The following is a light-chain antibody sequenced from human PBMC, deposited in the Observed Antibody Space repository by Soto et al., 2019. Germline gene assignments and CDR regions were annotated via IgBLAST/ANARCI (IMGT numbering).Light chain of an antibody. V-gene: IGKV4-1*01. J-gene: IGKJ1*01. CDR2: WAS. Sequence: DIVMTQSPDSLAVSLGERATINCKSSQSVLYSSNNKNYLAWYQQKPGQPPKLLIYWASTRESGVPDRFSGSGSGTDFTLTISSVQAEDVAVYYCQQYYSTPPPWTFGQGTKVEIK. CDR1: QSVLYSSNNKNY. CDR3: QQYYSTPPPWT.